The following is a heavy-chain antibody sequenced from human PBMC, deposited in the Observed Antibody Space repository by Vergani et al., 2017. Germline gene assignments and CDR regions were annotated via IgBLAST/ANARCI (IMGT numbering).Heavy chain of an antibody. D-gene: IGHD3-3*01. V-gene: IGHV1-18*01. CDR3: SRERGGLEWFHYGMDV. CDR2: IIAYNGNT. CDR1: VYTFTSSA. J-gene: IGHJ6*02. Sequence: VQLVQSGAEVKKPGASVKVSCKASVYTFTSSAISWVRPTPGQGLEWMGWIIAYNGNTNYAQKLQGRVTVTTDTSTSTAYMELRRLRSDDTAVYYCSRERGGLEWFHYGMDVWGQGTTVTVSS.